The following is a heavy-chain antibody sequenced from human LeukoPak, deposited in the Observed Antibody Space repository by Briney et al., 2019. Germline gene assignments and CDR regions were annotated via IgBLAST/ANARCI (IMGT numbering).Heavy chain of an antibody. CDR1: GFTFSSYA. J-gene: IGHJ4*02. CDR2: ISSNGGST. V-gene: IGHV3-64D*06. CDR3: VKDQRYYYGSGSADRFDY. D-gene: IGHD3-10*01. Sequence: GGSLRLPCSASGFTFSSYAMHWVRQAPGKGLEYVSAISSNGGSTYYADSVKGRYTISRDNSKNTLYLQMSSLRAEDTAVYYCVKDQRYYYGSGSADRFDYWGQGTLVTVSS.